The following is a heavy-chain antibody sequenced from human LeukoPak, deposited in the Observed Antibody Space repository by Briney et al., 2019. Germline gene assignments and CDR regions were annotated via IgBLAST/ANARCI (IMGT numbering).Heavy chain of an antibody. CDR2: ISYDGSNK. CDR1: AFTFSSYG. D-gene: IGHD3-22*01. V-gene: IGHV3-30*18. Sequence: GGSLRLSCAASAFTFSSYGMHWVRQAPGKGLEWVAVISYDGSNKYYADSVKGRFTISRDNSKNTLYLQMNSLRAEDTAVYYCAKAKQAVVVHVDIDCWGQGTLVTVSS. J-gene: IGHJ4*02. CDR3: AKAKQAVVVHVDIDC.